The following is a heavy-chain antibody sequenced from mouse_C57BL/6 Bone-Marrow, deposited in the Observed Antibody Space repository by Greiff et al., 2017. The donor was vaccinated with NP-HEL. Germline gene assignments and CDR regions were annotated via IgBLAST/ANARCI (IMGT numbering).Heavy chain of an antibody. Sequence: QVQLKQSGAELVKPGASVKMSCKASGYTFTSYWITWVKQRPGQGLEWIGDIYPGSGSTNYNEKFKSKATLTVDTSSSTAYMQLSSLTSEDSAVYYCARRTTTVRDYWGQGTTLTVSS. V-gene: IGHV1-55*01. J-gene: IGHJ2*01. CDR1: GYTFTSYW. D-gene: IGHD1-1*01. CDR2: IYPGSGST. CDR3: ARRTTTVRDY.